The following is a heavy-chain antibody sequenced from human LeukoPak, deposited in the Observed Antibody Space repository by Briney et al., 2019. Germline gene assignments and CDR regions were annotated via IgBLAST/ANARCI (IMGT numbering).Heavy chain of an antibody. CDR3: ARGPKCCSSASCCDFWFDR. Sequence: SETLSLTCTVSGGSISSGSYYWSWLRQPAGKGLEWIRRIYTSASTNYTPSLKSRVTISVDTSQNQFSLKLSFVTAAGTAVYYCARGPKCCSSASCCDFWFDRWGQGTLVTVS. V-gene: IGHV4-61*02. CDR1: GGSISSGSYY. J-gene: IGHJ5*02. CDR2: IYTSAST. D-gene: IGHD2-2*01.